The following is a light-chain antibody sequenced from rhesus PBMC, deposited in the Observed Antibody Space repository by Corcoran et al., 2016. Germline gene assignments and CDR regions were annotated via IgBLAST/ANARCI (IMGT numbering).Light chain of an antibody. Sequence: DIQMTQSPSSLSASLGDKVTITCRASQDFGSWVAWYQQKPGKAPKLQIYNASSLQSGVPSRFTGSGSGTDFTLTISSLQPEDFATYYCLQYNSSPYSFGQGTKVEIK. V-gene: IGKV1-22*01. CDR3: LQYNSSPYS. CDR1: QDFGSW. J-gene: IGKJ2*01. CDR2: NAS.